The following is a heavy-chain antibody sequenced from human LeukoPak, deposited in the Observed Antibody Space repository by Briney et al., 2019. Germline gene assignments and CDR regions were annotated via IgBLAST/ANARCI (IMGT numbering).Heavy chain of an antibody. V-gene: IGHV3-30*18. Sequence: LSGGSLRLSCAASGFTFSSYEMNWVRQAPGKGLEWVAVISYDGGNKYYADSVKGRFTLSRDNSKNTLYLQMNSLRAEDTAVYYCAKDATGAFDIWGPGTMVTVSS. J-gene: IGHJ3*02. CDR2: ISYDGGNK. D-gene: IGHD2-15*01. CDR3: AKDATGAFDI. CDR1: GFTFSSYE.